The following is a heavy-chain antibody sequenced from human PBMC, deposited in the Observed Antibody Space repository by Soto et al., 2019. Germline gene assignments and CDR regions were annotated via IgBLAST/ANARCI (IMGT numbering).Heavy chain of an antibody. Sequence: ASVKVSCKASGHTFTSYDINWVRQATGQGLERMGWMNPNSGNTGYAQKFQGRVTMTRNTSISTAYMELSSLRSEDTAVYYCARALYCTNGVCYTPPRFDYWGQRTLVTVSS. CDR1: GHTFTSYD. J-gene: IGHJ4*02. V-gene: IGHV1-8*01. CDR2: MNPNSGNT. CDR3: ARALYCTNGVCYTPPRFDY. D-gene: IGHD2-8*01.